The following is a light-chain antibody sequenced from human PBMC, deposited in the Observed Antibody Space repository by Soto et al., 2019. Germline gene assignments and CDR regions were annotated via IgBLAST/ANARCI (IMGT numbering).Light chain of an antibody. CDR2: DAS. V-gene: IGKV1-33*01. CDR3: QQANSFPFT. J-gene: IGKJ4*01. CDR1: QDISNY. Sequence: DIQMTQSPSSLSASVGDRVTITCQASQDISNYLNWYQQKPGKAPKLLIYDASNLETGVPSRFSGSGSGTDFTLTISSLQPEDFATYYCQQANSFPFTFGGGTKVDIK.